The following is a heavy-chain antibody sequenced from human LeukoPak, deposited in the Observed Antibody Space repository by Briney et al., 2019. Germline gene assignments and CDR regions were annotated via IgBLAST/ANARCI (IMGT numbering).Heavy chain of an antibody. CDR3: ARDYAGDTAILGY. CDR2: IIPIFGTA. V-gene: IGHV1-69*06. CDR1: GGTFSSYA. J-gene: IGHJ4*02. D-gene: IGHD5-18*01. Sequence: SVKVSCTASGGTFSSYAISWVRQAPGQGLEWMGGIIPIFGTANYAQKFQGRVTITADKSTSTAYMELSSLRSEDTAVYYCARDYAGDTAILGYWGQGTLVTVSS.